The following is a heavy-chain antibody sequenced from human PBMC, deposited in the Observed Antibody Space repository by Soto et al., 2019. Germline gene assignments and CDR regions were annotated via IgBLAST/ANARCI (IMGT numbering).Heavy chain of an antibody. J-gene: IGHJ5*02. D-gene: IGHD6-13*01. CDR1: GFSLSTSGVG. CDR2: IYWDDDK. Sequence: SGPTLVNPTQTLTLTCTFSGFSLSTSGVGVGWIRQPPGKALEWLALIYWDDDKRYSPSLKSRLTITKDTSKNQVVLTMTNMDPVDTATYYCAHSREGIAAAGTGWFDPWGQGTLVTVSS. V-gene: IGHV2-5*02. CDR3: AHSREGIAAAGTGWFDP.